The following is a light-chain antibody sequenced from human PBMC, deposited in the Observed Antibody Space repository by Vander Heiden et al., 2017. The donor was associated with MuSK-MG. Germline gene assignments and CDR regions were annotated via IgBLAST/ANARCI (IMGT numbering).Light chain of an antibody. CDR3: QHCSSLPFT. J-gene: IGKJ3*01. Sequence: IVFTQSPATQSLSPGEKATLSCRASQSVSSYLVWYQQKPGQAPRLLTHDATDRATGIPARFSDSGSGTDFTLTISSLEPEDFGVYYCQHCSSLPFTFGHGTKVEVK. CDR2: DAT. V-gene: IGKV3-11*01. CDR1: QSVSSY.